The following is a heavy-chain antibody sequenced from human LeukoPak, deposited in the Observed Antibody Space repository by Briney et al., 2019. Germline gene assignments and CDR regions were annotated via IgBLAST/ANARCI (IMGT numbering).Heavy chain of an antibody. V-gene: IGHV3-7*01. CDR3: ATYSSLNRREFQF. CDR1: GFTFSNYW. CDR2: IKTDGSEK. Sequence: QSGGSLRLSCEGSGFTFSNYWMGWVRQAPGKGLQWVANIKTDGSEKYYVDSVKGRFTISRDNAKNSLYLRMNSLRAEDTAVYYCATYSSLNRREFQFWGQGTLLTVSS. J-gene: IGHJ1*01. D-gene: IGHD3-22*01.